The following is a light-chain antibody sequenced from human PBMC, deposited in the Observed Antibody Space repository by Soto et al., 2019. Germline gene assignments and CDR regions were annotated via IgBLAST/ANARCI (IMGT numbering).Light chain of an antibody. CDR3: ATWDDSLLSVV. J-gene: IGLJ2*01. CDR1: SSNIGSNY. Sequence: QSVLTQPPSASGTPGQRVTISCSGSSSNIGSNYVYWYQQLPGTAPKLLIYHNNQRPSGVPDRFSGSKSGTSASLAISGLRSEDEADYYCATWDDSLLSVVFGGGTKLTVL. V-gene: IGLV1-47*02. CDR2: HNN.